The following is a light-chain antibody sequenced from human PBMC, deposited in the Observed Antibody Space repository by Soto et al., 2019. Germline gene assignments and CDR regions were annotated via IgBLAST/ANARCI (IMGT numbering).Light chain of an antibody. V-gene: IGKV1-5*01. J-gene: IGKJ1*01. Sequence: DIHMTQSPSTLSASLGARVTITCLVSQSISSWFAWYQQKPGKAPKLLIYDVSSLECGVPDRFSGSGSGTEFTLTISSLQPDDVATYYCIQYNSYSPTFGQGTKVDI. CDR1: QSISSW. CDR3: IQYNSYSPT. CDR2: DVS.